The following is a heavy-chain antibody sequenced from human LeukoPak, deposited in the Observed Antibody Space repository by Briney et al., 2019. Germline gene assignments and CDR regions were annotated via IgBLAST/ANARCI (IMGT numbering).Heavy chain of an antibody. V-gene: IGHV3-7*01. CDR3: ARDGGRDLWSGYRD. CDR1: GFTFSTYW. CDR2: IKQDGSEK. J-gene: IGHJ4*02. Sequence: GGSLRLSCAASGFTFSTYWMSWVRQAPVKGLEWVANIKQDGSEKYYVDSVRGRFTISRDNAKNSLDLQMNSLRVEDTAVYYCARDGGRDLWSGYRDWGQGTLVTVAS. D-gene: IGHD3-3*01.